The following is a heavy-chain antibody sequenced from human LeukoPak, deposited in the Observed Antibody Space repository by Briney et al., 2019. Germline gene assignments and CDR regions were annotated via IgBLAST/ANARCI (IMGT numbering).Heavy chain of an antibody. D-gene: IGHD3-22*01. CDR3: AKDSGNYDSSGYYYIRVEVYFDY. Sequence: PGGSLRLSCAASGFTFRSYAMSWVRQVPGKGLEWVSTISGSGGTTYYADSVKGRFTISRDNDKNTLYLQMNSLRAEDTAMYYCAKDSGNYDSSGYYYIRVEVYFDYWGQGTLVTVSS. V-gene: IGHV3-23*01. CDR2: ISGSGGTT. CDR1: GFTFRSYA. J-gene: IGHJ4*02.